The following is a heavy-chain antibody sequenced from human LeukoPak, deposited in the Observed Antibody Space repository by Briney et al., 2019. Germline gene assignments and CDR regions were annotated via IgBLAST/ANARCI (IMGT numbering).Heavy chain of an antibody. CDR3: ARGPPGLYYMDV. CDR1: GFTFSSYW. D-gene: IGHD3-10*01. V-gene: IGHV3-74*01. CDR2: ITNGDSST. J-gene: IGHJ6*03. Sequence: PGGSLRLSCAASGFTFSSYWIHWVRQAPGKGLVWVSRITNGDSSTTYADSVKGRFTISRDNAKNTLYLQMSSLRVEDTAVYYCARGPPGLYYMDVWGKGTTVTVSS.